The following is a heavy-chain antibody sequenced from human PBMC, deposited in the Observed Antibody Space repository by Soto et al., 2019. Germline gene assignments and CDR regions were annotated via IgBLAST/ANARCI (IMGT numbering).Heavy chain of an antibody. CDR1: GDXFPNYL. CDR3: ARLLTGGLDY. J-gene: IGHJ4*02. V-gene: IGHV5-51*01. D-gene: IGHD1-20*01. CDR2: IYPGDSNT. Sequence: EXLKISCKSSGDXFPNYLVAWVRQMPGKGLEWIGIIYPGDSNTAYSPSFQGQVTISADKSISTAYLQWRSLKASDTAMYYCARLLTGGLDYWAQGTLVTVSS.